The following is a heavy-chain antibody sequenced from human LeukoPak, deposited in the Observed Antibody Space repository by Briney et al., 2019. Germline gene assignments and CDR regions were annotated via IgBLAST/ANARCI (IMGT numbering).Heavy chain of an antibody. Sequence: GGSLRLSCAASGFTFSSYAMSWVRQAPGKGLEWVSAISGSGGSTYYADSVKGRFTISRDNSKNTLYLQMNSLRAEDTAVYYCAKTPDSRQLATGGFDYWGQGTLVTVSS. V-gene: IGHV3-23*01. CDR2: ISGSGGST. D-gene: IGHD5-24*01. CDR1: GFTFSSYA. J-gene: IGHJ4*02. CDR3: AKTPDSRQLATGGFDY.